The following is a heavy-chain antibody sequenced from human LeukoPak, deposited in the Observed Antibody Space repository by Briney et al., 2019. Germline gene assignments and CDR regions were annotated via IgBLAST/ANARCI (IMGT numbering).Heavy chain of an antibody. CDR1: GFTFSSYG. CDR3: AKPGVKQWLVRIWYMDV. J-gene: IGHJ6*03. CDR2: IRYDGSNK. D-gene: IGHD6-19*01. V-gene: IGHV3-30*02. Sequence: PGGSPRLSCAASGFTFSSYGMHWVRQAPGKGLEWVAFIRYDGSNKYYADSVKGRFTISRDNSKNTLYLQMNSLRAEDTAVYYCAKPGVKQWLVRIWYMDVWGTGTTVTVSS.